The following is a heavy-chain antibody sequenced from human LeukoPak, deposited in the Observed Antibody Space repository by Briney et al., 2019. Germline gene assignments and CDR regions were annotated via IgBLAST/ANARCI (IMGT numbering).Heavy chain of an antibody. V-gene: IGHV3-30*02. J-gene: IGHJ3*02. CDR1: GFTFSSYG. CDR2: IRYDGSNK. D-gene: IGHD3-16*01. CDR3: AKVRYPDTPEIPRDAFDI. Sequence: QSGGSLRLSCAASGFTFSSYGMHWVRQAPGKGLEWVAFIRYDGSNKYYADSVKGRFTISRDNSKNTLYLQMNSLRAEDTAVYYCAKVRYPDTPEIPRDAFDIWGQRTMVTVSS.